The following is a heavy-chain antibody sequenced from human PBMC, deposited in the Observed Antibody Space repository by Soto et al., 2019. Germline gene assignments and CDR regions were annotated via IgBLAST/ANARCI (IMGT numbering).Heavy chain of an antibody. CDR1: GYTFTGYY. Sequence: ASVKVSCKASGYTFTGYYMHWVRQAPGQGLEWMGWINPNSGGTNYAQKFQGWVTMTRDTSISTAYMELSRLRSDDTAVYYCARDREGKVSNWFDPWGQGTLVTVSS. CDR3: ARDREGKVSNWFDP. J-gene: IGHJ5*02. CDR2: INPNSGGT. V-gene: IGHV1-2*04. D-gene: IGHD1-26*01.